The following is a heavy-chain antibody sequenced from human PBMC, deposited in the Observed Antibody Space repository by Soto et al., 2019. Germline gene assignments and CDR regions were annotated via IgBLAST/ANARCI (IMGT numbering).Heavy chain of an antibody. CDR2: INPNSGNT. D-gene: IGHD4-17*01. J-gene: IGHJ5*02. CDR1: GYIFTNYD. CDR3: ARGIKDGVYSRGFGP. V-gene: IGHV1-8*01. Sequence: QVQLVQSGAEVKKPGASVKVSCKASGYIFTNYDINWVRQATGQGLEYLGWINPNSGNTGYVQKFQGRVNMTRNTSINTAYMELSSLRSEDTAVYYCARGIKDGVYSRGFGPWGQGTLVTVSS.